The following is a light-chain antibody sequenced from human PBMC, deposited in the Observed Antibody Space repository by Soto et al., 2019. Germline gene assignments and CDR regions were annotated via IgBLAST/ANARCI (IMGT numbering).Light chain of an antibody. CDR2: YDF. CDR3: QVWDTTNDHPI. J-gene: IGLJ2*01. V-gene: IGLV3-21*04. CDR1: NIGDKA. Sequence: SYELTQRPSVSVAPENTSSITCGGDNIGDKAVHWYQHRPGQAPVLVIYYDFERPSGIHERFSGTNSGDTATLTISRVEAGDEADYYCQVWDTTNDHPIFGGGTKLTVL.